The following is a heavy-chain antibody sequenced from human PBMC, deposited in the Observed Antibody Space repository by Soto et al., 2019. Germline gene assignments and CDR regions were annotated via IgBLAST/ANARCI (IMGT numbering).Heavy chain of an antibody. J-gene: IGHJ4*02. CDR1: GYNFVSNH. CDR3: ARDLFGSWTIDY. CDR2: INPIDGSI. Sequence: QVQLVQSGAAVREPGASVKVSCKTSGYNFVSNHIHWVRQTPAQGLEWMGIINPIDGSISYAQKLRGRVPVTRDTPTSSVYMELRGLTPADTAVYFCARDLFGSWTIDYWGPGTLVTVSS. V-gene: IGHV1-46*01. D-gene: IGHD6-13*01.